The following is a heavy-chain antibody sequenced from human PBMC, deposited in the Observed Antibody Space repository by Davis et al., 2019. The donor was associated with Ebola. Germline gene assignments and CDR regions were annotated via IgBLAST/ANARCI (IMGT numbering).Heavy chain of an antibody. CDR3: AGETPCSYSRRAPWFDS. D-gene: IGHD5-18*01. CDR1: GFTYTTYV. J-gene: IGHJ5*01. CDR2: RWYDGSNK. Sequence: PAGSLSLSCAASGFTYTTYVMPWVRQAPGPGLEWVAVRWYDGSNKSYADSVKGRFTISRDNSKSTLYLQMNSLRAEDTDVDYWAGETPCSYSRRAPWFDSGGKGTLVAVSS. V-gene: IGHV3-33*01.